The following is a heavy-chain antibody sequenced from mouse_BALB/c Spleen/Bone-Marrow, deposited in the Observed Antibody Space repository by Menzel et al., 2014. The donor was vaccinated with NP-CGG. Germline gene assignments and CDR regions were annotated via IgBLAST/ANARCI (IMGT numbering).Heavy chain of an antibody. Sequence: EAVLVESGRGLVQPGGSLKLSCAVSGFDFSGYWMSWVRQAPGRGLEWIGEINPESSTINYTPSLKDIFSISRDNAKNTLYLQMNKVRSEDTALYYCARHYYYGYVDYWGQGASVTVSS. CDR3: ARHYYYGYVDY. J-gene: IGHJ4*01. CDR1: GFDFSGYW. CDR2: INPESSTI. V-gene: IGHV4-1*02. D-gene: IGHD1-2*01.